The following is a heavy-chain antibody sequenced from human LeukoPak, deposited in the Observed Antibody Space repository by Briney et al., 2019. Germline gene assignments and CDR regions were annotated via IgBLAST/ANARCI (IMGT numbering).Heavy chain of an antibody. J-gene: IGHJ4*02. Sequence: PSQTLSLTCTVSGGSISSGDYYWSWIRQPPGKGLEWIGYIYYSGSTKYNPSLKSRVTISVDTSKIQFTLKLSSVTAADTAVYYCARDRGLGSPRLDYWGQGTLVTVSS. V-gene: IGHV4-61*08. CDR3: ARDRGLGSPRLDY. CDR2: IYYSGST. CDR1: GGSISSGDYY. D-gene: IGHD3-10*01.